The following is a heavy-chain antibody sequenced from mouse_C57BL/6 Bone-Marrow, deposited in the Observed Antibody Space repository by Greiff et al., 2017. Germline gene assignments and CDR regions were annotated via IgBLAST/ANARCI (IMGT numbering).Heavy chain of an antibody. D-gene: IGHD1-1*01. J-gene: IGHJ4*01. CDR3: ARRRDYGSYAMDY. CDR2: IYPRSGNT. V-gene: IGHV1-81*01. CDR1: GYTFTSYG. Sequence: VQLQQSGAELARPGASVKLSCKASGYTFTSYGISWVKQRTGQGLEWIGEIYPRSGNTYYNEKFKGKATLTADKSSSTAYMELRSLTSEDSAVYYFARRRDYGSYAMDYWGQGTSVTVSS.